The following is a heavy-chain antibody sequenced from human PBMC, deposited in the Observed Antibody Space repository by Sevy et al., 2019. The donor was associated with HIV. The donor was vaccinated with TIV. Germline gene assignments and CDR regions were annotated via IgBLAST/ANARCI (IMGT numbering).Heavy chain of an antibody. CDR3: PATKVYCENRRSPFDY. Sequence: ASVKVSCKVYGHTLNRLGIHWVRQAPGKGLEWMGSFDPEDGETFQAQKFQGRVTMTDDTSTDTAYMELSSLRAEDTAVDYCPATKVYCENRRSPFDYWGQGTLVTVSS. CDR1: GHTLNRLG. D-gene: IGHD3-22*01. J-gene: IGHJ4*02. V-gene: IGHV1-24*01. CDR2: FDPEDGET.